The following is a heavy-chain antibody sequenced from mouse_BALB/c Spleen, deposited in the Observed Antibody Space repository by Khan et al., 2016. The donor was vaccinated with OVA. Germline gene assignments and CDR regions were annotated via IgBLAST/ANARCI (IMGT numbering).Heavy chain of an antibody. V-gene: IGHV1-77*01. J-gene: IGHJ3*01. CDR3: TREWAAWFPY. CDR1: GYTFTDYN. CDR2: IYPGSDNT. Sequence: QMQLEESGAELARPGASVKLSCKASGYTFTDYNINWMRQRTGQGLEWIGEIYPGSDNTYYNERFKGKATLTVDKSSSTAYMHLSSLTSEDSAVYFCTREWAAWFPYWGQGTLVTVSA.